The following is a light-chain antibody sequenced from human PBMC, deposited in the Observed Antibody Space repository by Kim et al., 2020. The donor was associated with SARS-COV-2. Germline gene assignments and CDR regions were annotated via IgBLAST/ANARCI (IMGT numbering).Light chain of an antibody. Sequence: SLGDRVTIRCRASQSISRHLNWYQQKPGKAPKLLIHDASTLQSGVPSRFSGSGSGTDFTLTITSLQPDDFATYYCQQSYSTISLTFGGGTKVDIK. CDR1: QSISRH. CDR3: QQSYSTISLT. J-gene: IGKJ4*01. V-gene: IGKV1-39*01. CDR2: DAS.